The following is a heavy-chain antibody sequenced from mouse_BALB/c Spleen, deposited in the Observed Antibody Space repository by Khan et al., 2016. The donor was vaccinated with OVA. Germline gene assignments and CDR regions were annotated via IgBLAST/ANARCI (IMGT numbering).Heavy chain of an antibody. Sequence: QVQLKESGAELARPGASVKLSCKTSGYTFTDFYINWVKQRTGQGLEWIGDIYPGSANTYYNEKFKGKATLTVDTSSSTAYMQLSSLTSEDSAVYFCARSGSGSFAVWGQGTLVTVSA. CDR1: GYTFTDFY. J-gene: IGHJ3*01. V-gene: IGHV1-77*01. CDR3: ARSGSGSFAV. D-gene: IGHD2-2*01. CDR2: IYPGSANT.